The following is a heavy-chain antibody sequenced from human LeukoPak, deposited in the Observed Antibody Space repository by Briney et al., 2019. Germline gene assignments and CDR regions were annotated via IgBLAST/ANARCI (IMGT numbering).Heavy chain of an antibody. J-gene: IGHJ3*02. Sequence: GGSLRLSCAASGFAFSSCAMSWVRQAPGKGLEWVSAISGSGGRPYYADSVKGRFTISRDNSKNTLYLQMNSLRAEDTAVYYCAKDSGTVVISGPPDAFDIWGQGTMVTVSS. V-gene: IGHV3-23*01. CDR1: GFAFSSCA. D-gene: IGHD4-23*01. CDR3: AKDSGTVVISGPPDAFDI. CDR2: ISGSGGRP.